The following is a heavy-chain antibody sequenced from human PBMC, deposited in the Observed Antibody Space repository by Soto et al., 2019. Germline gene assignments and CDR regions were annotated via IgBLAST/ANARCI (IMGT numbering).Heavy chain of an antibody. D-gene: IGHD1-26*01. J-gene: IGHJ4*02. V-gene: IGHV3-23*01. CDR3: AKVTKWEIENFDY. CDR1: GFTFSSYA. Sequence: LRLSCGASGFTFSSYAMSWVRQAPGKGLEWVSAISGSGGSTYYADSVKGRFTISRDNSKNTLYLQMNSLRAEDTAVYYCAKVTKWEIENFDYWGQGTLVTVSS. CDR2: ISGSGGST.